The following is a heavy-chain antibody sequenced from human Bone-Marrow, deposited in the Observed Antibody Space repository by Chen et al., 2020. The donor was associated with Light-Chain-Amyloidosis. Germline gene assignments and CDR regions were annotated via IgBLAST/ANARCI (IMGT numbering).Heavy chain of an antibody. CDR1: GDTLDRYS. Sequence: QVQLTQSGAELRKPGSSVKVSCKSSGDTLDRYSISWVRQAPGQGLEWMGGIIPIFGTANYAQKFQGRVTITTDESTSTAYMELSSLRSEDTAVYYCASTPGWFDPWGQGTLVTVSS. CDR3: ASTPGWFDP. J-gene: IGHJ5*02. V-gene: IGHV1-69*01. CDR2: IIPIFGTA.